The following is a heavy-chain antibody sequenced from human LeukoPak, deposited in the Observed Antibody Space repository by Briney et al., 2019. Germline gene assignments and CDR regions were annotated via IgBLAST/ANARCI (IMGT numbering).Heavy chain of an antibody. CDR2: IYSGGST. J-gene: IGHJ4*02. CDR3: ASRGPFDY. CDR1: GFTVSSNY. Sequence: PGGSLRLSCAASGFTVSSNYLSWVRQAPGKGLEWVSTIYSGGSTYYADSVTSRFTTSRDNSKNTLYLQMNSLRAEDTAVYYCASRGPFDYWGQGTLVTVSS. V-gene: IGHV3-66*01.